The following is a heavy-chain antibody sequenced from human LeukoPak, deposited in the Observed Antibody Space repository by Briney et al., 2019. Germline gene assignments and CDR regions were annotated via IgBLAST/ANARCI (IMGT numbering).Heavy chain of an antibody. V-gene: IGHV4-34*01. CDR2: ISHSGNT. D-gene: IGHD3-10*01. CDR3: ARGGVAAPGAGAFDI. J-gene: IGHJ3*02. Sequence: ASETLSLTCAVYGGSFSDYYWTWLRQPPGKRLEWLGQISHSGNTHSNPSLKSRVTISVDTSKKQFSLKLRSATAADTALYYCARGGVAAPGAGAFDIWGQGTMVTVSS. CDR1: GGSFSDYY.